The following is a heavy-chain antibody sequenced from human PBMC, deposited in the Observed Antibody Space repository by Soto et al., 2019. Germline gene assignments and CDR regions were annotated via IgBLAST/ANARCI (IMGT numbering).Heavy chain of an antibody. CDR3: AKEIRQSIAARHYYYYGMDV. D-gene: IGHD6-6*01. V-gene: IGHV3-30*18. Sequence: PGGSLRLSCAASVFTFSSYCLHWVRQAPGNGLEWVAVISYDGSNKYYADSVKGRFTISRDNSKNTLYLQMNSLRAEDTAVYYCAKEIRQSIAARHYYYYGMDVWGQGTTVTVSS. CDR1: VFTFSSYC. J-gene: IGHJ6*02. CDR2: ISYDGSNK.